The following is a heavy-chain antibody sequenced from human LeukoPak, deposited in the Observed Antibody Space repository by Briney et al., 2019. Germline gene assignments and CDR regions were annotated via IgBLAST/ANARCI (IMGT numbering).Heavy chain of an antibody. CDR3: ARVAKERVGGVYYFDY. D-gene: IGHD1-1*01. Sequence: GGSLTLSCAPSGFTFSDYDKHWVRQATGKGLEWVSAIGTAGDTYYTGSVKGRFTISRENAKISLYLQMNSLRAGDTAVYYCARVAKERVGGVYYFDYWGQGTLVTVSS. CDR1: GFTFSDYD. J-gene: IGHJ4*02. V-gene: IGHV3-13*01. CDR2: IGTAGDT.